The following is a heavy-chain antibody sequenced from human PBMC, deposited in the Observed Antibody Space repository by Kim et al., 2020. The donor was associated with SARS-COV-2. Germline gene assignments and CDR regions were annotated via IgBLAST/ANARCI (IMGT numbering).Heavy chain of an antibody. CDR1: GGSFSGYY. CDR3: ARVRAYYYDRNYYGMDV. V-gene: IGHV4-34*01. CDR2: INHSGST. Sequence: SETLSLTCAVYGGSFSGYYWSWIRQPPGKGLEWIGEINHSGSTNYNPSLKSRVTISVDTSKNQFSLKLSSVTAADTAVYYCARVRAYYYDRNYYGMDVWGQGTTVTVSS. D-gene: IGHD3-22*01. J-gene: IGHJ6*02.